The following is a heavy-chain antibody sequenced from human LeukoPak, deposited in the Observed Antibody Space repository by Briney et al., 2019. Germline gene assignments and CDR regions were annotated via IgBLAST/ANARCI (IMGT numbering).Heavy chain of an antibody. D-gene: IGHD2-21*01. CDR1: GFTVSSNY. CDR3: ASVNGDGAEYFQH. Sequence: SGRSLRLSCAASGFTVSSNYMSWVRQAPGKGLEWVSVIYSGGTTYYADSVKGRFTTPRDISKNTLYLQMNSLRAEDTAVYYCASVNGDGAEYFQHWGQGTLVTVSS. V-gene: IGHV3-53*01. CDR2: IYSGGTT. J-gene: IGHJ1*01.